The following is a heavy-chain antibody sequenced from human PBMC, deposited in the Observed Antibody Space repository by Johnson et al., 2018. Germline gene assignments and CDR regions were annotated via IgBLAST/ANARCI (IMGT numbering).Heavy chain of an antibody. J-gene: IGHJ6*02. CDR3: LSGYSGYDYYYGMDV. CDR2: IRSKANSYAT. Sequence: VQLQESGGGLVQPGGSLKLSCAASGFTFSGSAMHWVRQASGKGLEWVGRIRSKANSYATAYAASVKGRFTISRDDSKNTAYLQWNGRKTEDTAVYYCLSGYSGYDYYYGMDVWGQGTTVTVSS. CDR1: GFTFSGSA. V-gene: IGHV3-73*02. D-gene: IGHD5-12*01.